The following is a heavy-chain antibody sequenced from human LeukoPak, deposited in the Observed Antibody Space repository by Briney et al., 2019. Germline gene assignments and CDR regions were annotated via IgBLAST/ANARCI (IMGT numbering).Heavy chain of an antibody. CDR3: AFHSSGWYFDY. CDR2: INPSGGST. D-gene: IGHD6-19*01. CDR1: GYTFTSYY. Sequence: GASVKVSCKASGYTFTSYYMHWVRQAPGQGLEWMGIINPSGGSTSYAQKFQGRVTMTRDMSTSTVYMELSSLRSDDTAVYYCAFHSSGWYFDYWGQGTLVTVSS. J-gene: IGHJ4*02. V-gene: IGHV1-46*01.